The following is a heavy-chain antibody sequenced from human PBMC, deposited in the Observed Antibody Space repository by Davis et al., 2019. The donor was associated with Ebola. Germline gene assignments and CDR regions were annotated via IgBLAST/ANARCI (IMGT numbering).Heavy chain of an antibody. J-gene: IGHJ6*02. CDR1: GFTFSIYS. Sequence: PGGSLRLSCAASGFTFSIYSMNWVRQAPGKGLEWVSYISSSSSTTYYADSMKGRFTISRDNAKNSLYLQMNSLRDEDTAVYYCAGATGYYRHGMDVWGQGTTVTVSS. D-gene: IGHD3-9*01. CDR3: AGATGYYRHGMDV. CDR2: ISSSSSTT. V-gene: IGHV3-48*02.